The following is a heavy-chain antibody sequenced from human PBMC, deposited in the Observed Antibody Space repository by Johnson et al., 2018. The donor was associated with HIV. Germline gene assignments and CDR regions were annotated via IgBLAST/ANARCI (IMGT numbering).Heavy chain of an antibody. J-gene: IGHJ3*02. CDR1: GFTFSSYA. D-gene: IGHD6-19*01. CDR2: ISYDGSNK. CDR3: EREPGLVAAFDI. V-gene: IGHV3-30*04. Sequence: QVQLVESGGGVVQPGRSLRLSCAASGFTFSSYAMHWVRQAPGKALEWVAIISYDGSNKYYADSVKGRFTISRDNSKNTLYLQMNSLRAEDTAVYYCEREPGLVAAFDIWGQGTMVTVSS.